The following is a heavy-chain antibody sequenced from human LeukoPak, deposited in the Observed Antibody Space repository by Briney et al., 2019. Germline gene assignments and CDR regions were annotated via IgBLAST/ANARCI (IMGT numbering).Heavy chain of an antibody. Sequence: PGGSLRLSCAASGFTFNNYAMSWVRQAPGKGLEWVSAISGDGGSTYYADSVKGRFTISRDNSKNTMYLQMNSLSAEDTAVYYCATGRTMVRGLDSEFDYWGQGTLVTVSS. CDR3: ATGRTMVRGLDSEFDY. J-gene: IGHJ4*02. D-gene: IGHD3-10*01. V-gene: IGHV3-23*01. CDR1: GFTFNNYA. CDR2: ISGDGGST.